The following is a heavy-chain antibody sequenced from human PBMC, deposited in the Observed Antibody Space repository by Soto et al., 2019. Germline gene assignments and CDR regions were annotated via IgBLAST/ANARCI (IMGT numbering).Heavy chain of an antibody. CDR3: ARDKGGCSRTSGPNKIYHFAMDV. D-gene: IGHD2-2*01. V-gene: IGHV3-13*01. Sequence: DVQLVESGGGLVQPGGSLRLSCAASGFSFSTYGMHWVRQVTGKGLEWVSGIGATGDTHYPGSVKGRFSASRENAKNSLYLQMNSLRAGDTAVYYCARDKGGCSRTSGPNKIYHFAMDVWGQGTTVIVSS. J-gene: IGHJ6*02. CDR1: GFSFSTYG. CDR2: IGATGDT.